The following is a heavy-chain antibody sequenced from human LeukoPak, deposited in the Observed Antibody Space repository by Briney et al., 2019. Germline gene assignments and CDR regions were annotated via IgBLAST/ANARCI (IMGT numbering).Heavy chain of an antibody. CDR2: IYYSGNT. D-gene: IGHD5-24*01. Sequence: SETLSLTCAVSGGSISNCDYYWGWIRQPPGKGLAWVGSIYYSGNTYYNPSLNSRVTMSVDTSKNQISLKLSSVTAADTALYYCARDSAVEMATIRMFDYWGQGTLVTVSS. CDR1: GGSISNCDYY. J-gene: IGHJ4*02. V-gene: IGHV4-39*02. CDR3: ARDSAVEMATIRMFDY.